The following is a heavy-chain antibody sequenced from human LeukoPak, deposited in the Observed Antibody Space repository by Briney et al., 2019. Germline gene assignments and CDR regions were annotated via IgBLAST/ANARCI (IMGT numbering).Heavy chain of an antibody. CDR1: GFTFSTSA. J-gene: IGHJ4*02. CDR3: ARLWYSSGWFDY. CDR2: IVVGSANT. D-gene: IGHD6-19*01. Sequence: ASVKVSCTASGFTFSTSAVQWVRQARGQRLEWIGWIVVGSANTNYAQKFQERVTITRDMSTSTAYMELSSLRSEDTAVYYCARLWYSSGWFDYWGQGTLVTVSS. V-gene: IGHV1-58*01.